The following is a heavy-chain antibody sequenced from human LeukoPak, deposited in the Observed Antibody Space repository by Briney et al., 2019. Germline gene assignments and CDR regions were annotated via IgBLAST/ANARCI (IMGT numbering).Heavy chain of an antibody. CDR2: ISYDGSNK. J-gene: IGHJ4*02. V-gene: IGHV3-30*18. CDR3: AKVQQTYSSSWYYFDL. D-gene: IGHD6-13*01. Sequence: GGSLRLSCAASGFTFSSYWMSWVRQAPGKGLEWVAVISYDGSNKYYTDSVKGRFTISRDNSKNTLYLQMNSVRPDDTAVYYCAKVQQTYSSSWYYFDLWGQGTLVTVSS. CDR1: GFTFSSYW.